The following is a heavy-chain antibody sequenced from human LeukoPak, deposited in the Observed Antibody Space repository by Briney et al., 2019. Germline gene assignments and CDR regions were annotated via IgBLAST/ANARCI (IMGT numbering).Heavy chain of an antibody. V-gene: IGHV4-59*01. CDR3: ARDSNGSGSFDY. CDR2: IYYSGST. J-gene: IGHJ4*02. Sequence: PSETLSLTCTVSGGSISSYYWSWIRQPPGKGLEWIGYIYYSGSTNYNPSLKSRVTISVDTSKNQFSLKLSSVTAADTAVYYCARDSNGSGSFDYWGQGTLVTVSS. CDR1: GGSISSYY. D-gene: IGHD3-10*01.